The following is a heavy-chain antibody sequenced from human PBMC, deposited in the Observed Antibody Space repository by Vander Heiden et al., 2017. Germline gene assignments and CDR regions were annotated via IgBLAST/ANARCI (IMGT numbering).Heavy chain of an antibody. CDR1: GFTFSRSW. CDR2: ITSDGSST. Sequence: EVQVVESGGGFVQPGGSLRLSCAASGFTFSRSWMHWVRQTPGKGLVWVSRITSDGSSTIYADSVKGRFTISRDNTRNTLYLQTNSLRAEDTAVYYCPRGHYYGMDVWGQGITVTVSS. J-gene: IGHJ6*02. CDR3: PRGHYYGMDV. V-gene: IGHV3-74*01.